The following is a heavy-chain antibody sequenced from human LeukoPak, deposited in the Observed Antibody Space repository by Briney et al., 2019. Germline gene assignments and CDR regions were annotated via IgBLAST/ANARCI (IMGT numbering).Heavy chain of an antibody. CDR2: INRDGSTT. V-gene: IGHV3-74*01. J-gene: IGHJ4*02. CDR3: ARDKKSGESSEIDY. CDR1: GFTFSNYW. Sequence: PGGSLRLSCAASGFTFSNYWAHWVRPAPGKGLVWVSRINRDGSTTNYADSVKGRFTVSRDNAKNTLELQMNSLRAEDTAVYYCARDKKSGESSEIDYWGQGTLVTVSS. D-gene: IGHD3-10*01.